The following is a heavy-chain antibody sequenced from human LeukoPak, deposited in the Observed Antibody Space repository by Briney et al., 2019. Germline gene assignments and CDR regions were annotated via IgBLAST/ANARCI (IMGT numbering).Heavy chain of an antibody. CDR2: IIPIFGTA. J-gene: IGHJ6*04. V-gene: IGHV1-69*06. Sequence: EASVKLSCKASGVTFSSYAISWVRQAPGQGLEWMGGIIPIFGTANYAQKFQGRVTITADKSTSTAYMELSSLRSEDTAVYYCARGPLYYYYGMDVWGKGTTVTVSS. CDR3: ARGPLYYYYGMDV. CDR1: GVTFSSYA.